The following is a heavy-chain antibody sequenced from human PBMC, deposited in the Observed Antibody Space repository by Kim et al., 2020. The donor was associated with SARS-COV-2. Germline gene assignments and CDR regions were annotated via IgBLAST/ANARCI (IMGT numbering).Heavy chain of an antibody. V-gene: IGHV1-3*04. Sequence: ASVKVSCKTSGYNFISYNIYWVRQAPGQRPEWMGWINNANGDTRYSQKFQGRVSFTRETFATTAYMEMYTLRSDDTAFYYCARARALLMDSWGQGTHITVSS. D-gene: IGHD2-8*01. CDR1: GYNFISYN. CDR2: INNANGDT. CDR3: ARARALLMDS. J-gene: IGHJ4*02.